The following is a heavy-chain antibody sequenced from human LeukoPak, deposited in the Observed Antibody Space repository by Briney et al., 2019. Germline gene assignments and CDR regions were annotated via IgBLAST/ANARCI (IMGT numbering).Heavy chain of an antibody. J-gene: IGHJ6*03. CDR3: AKDGYNDILTGYFTSYYYYYMDV. Sequence: GGTLTLSCAASGFTFSSYGMSWGRQAPGKGLEWVSAISGSGGSTHYADSVKGRFTISRDNSKNTLYLQMNSLRAEDTAIYYCAKDGYNDILTGYFTSYYYYYMDVWGKGTTVTISS. CDR1: GFTFSSYG. CDR2: ISGSGGST. V-gene: IGHV3-23*01. D-gene: IGHD3-9*01.